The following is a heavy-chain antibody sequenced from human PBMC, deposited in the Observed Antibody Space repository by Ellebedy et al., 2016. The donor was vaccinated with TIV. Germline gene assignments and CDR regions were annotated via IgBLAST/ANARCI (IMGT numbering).Heavy chain of an antibody. J-gene: IGHJ3*01. V-gene: IGHV4-30-2*01. D-gene: IGHD6-25*01. CDR1: GHSISSGGYS. CDR3: ARGLLRPLDAFDA. Sequence: MPSETLSLTCAVSGHSISSGGYSWSWIRQPPGKGLEWIGYIYNSGTTFYNPSLKSRVTLSVDTSKNQFSLVLSSVVAADTAMYYCARGLLRPLDAFDAWGQGTMVTISS. CDR2: IYNSGTT.